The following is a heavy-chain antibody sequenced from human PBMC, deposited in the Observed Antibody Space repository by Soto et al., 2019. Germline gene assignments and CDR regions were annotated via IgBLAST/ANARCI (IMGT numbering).Heavy chain of an antibody. Sequence: QVQLMQSGIEVKNPGASVKVSCKASGYAFTSFGISWVRQAPGQGLEWMGWTVANNGYTKYAQNLQGRVILITDTSTSTAYMELRSLMYDDTAVYSCAGCSGGACYASYAFDIWGQGTMVTVSS. V-gene: IGHV1-18*01. CDR1: GYAFTSFG. CDR2: TVANNGYT. D-gene: IGHD2-21*02. CDR3: AGCSGGACYASYAFDI. J-gene: IGHJ3*02.